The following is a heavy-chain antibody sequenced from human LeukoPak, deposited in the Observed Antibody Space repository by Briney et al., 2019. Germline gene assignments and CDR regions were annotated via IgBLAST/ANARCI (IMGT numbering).Heavy chain of an antibody. CDR2: IYTSGST. D-gene: IGHD3-10*01. CDR1: GGSISSYY. Sequence: SETLSLTCTVSGGSISSYYWSWIRQPAGKGLEWIGRIYTSGSTNYNPSLKSRVTMSVDTSNNQFSLKLSSVTAADTAVYYCATTLPGNYGSGSYTFDYWGQGTLVTVSS. J-gene: IGHJ4*02. V-gene: IGHV4-4*07. CDR3: ATTLPGNYGSGSYTFDY.